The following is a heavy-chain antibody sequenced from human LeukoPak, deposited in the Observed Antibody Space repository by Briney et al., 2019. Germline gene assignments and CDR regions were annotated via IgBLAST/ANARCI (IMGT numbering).Heavy chain of an antibody. J-gene: IGHJ4*02. D-gene: IGHD6-13*01. V-gene: IGHV1-46*01. CDR3: ARGEVVSSSERVLFDY. CDR1: GYTFVSYL. Sequence: ASVKVSCKASGYTFVSYLIHWVREAPGQGLEWMGIINPSGGSTSYAQKFQGRVTMTRDTSTSTVYMELSSLRSEDTAVYYCARGEVVSSSERVLFDYWGQGTLVTVSS. CDR2: INPSGGST.